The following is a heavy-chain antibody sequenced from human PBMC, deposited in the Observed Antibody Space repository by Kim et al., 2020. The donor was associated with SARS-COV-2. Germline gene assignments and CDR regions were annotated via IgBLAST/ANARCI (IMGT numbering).Heavy chain of an antibody. V-gene: IGHV4-30-2*05. J-gene: IGHJ4*02. CDR3: ARDPTVWVEGGYCDY. D-gene: IGHD3-10*01. Sequence: NPSLKSRVSISIDTAKSQFSLKLSSVTAADTAVYYCARDPTVWVEGGYCDYWGQGTLVTVSS.